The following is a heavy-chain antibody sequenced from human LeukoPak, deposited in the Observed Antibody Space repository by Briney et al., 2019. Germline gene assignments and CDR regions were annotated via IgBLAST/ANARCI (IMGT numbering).Heavy chain of an antibody. CDR1: GYSFTSYW. Sequence: GESLKISCKGSGYSFTSYWIGWVRQMPGKGLEWMGIIYPGDSDTGYSPSFQGQVTITADKSISTAYLQWSSLKASDTAMYYCARLMMSGSYRRAFDYWGQGTLVTVSS. CDR3: ARLMMSGSYRRAFDY. J-gene: IGHJ4*02. CDR2: IYPGDSDT. V-gene: IGHV5-51*01. D-gene: IGHD1-26*01.